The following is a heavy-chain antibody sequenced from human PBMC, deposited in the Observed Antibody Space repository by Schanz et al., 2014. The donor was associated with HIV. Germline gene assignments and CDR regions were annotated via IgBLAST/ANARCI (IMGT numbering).Heavy chain of an antibody. J-gene: IGHJ4*02. V-gene: IGHV4-31*02. D-gene: IGHD3-22*01. Sequence: VQLLESGGGLEQPGGSLRLSCAASGFNFNNYAMTWVRQHPGKGLEWIGYTYYRGSTYYNPSLKSRLTISLDTSKNQFSLNLSSVTAADTAVYYCAANYYDTSGCDYWGQGTLVTVSS. CDR3: AANYYDTSGCDY. CDR2: TYYRGST. CDR1: GFNFNNYA.